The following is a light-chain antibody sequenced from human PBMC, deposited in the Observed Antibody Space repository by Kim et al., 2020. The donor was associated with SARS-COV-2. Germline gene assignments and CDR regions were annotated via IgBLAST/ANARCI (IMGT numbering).Light chain of an antibody. CDR1: SSDIRSYNY. Sequence: QSALTQPASVSGSPGQSITISCTGASSDIRSYNYVSWYQHHPGKAPRLMIYEVSNRPSGVSNRFSGSRSGDTASLTISGLQAEDEADYYCISYTSSSTLEVFGGGTQLTVL. CDR3: ISYTSSSTLEV. J-gene: IGLJ2*01. V-gene: IGLV2-14*01. CDR2: EVS.